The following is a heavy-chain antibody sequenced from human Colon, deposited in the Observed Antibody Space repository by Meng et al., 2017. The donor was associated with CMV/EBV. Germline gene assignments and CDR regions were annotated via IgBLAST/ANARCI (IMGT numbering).Heavy chain of an antibody. J-gene: IGHJ6*02. Sequence: GESLKISCVGSGFTFSDYEMNWVRQAPGMGLEWVAYVNHRGTTIFYADSVKGRFTISRDNAKNSLSLEMSGLRAEDTAVYYCATLQLDRRINYGADVWGQGTTVTVSS. CDR1: GFTFSDYE. D-gene: IGHD1-1*01. CDR2: VNHRGTTI. CDR3: ATLQLDRRINYGADV. V-gene: IGHV3-48*03.